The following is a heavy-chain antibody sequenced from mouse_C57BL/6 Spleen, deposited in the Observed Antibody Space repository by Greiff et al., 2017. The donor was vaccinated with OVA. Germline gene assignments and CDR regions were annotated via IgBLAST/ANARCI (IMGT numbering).Heavy chain of an antibody. V-gene: IGHV3-6*01. Sequence: EVKVEESGPGLVKPSQSLSLTCSVTGYSITSGYYWNWIRQFPGNKLEWMGYISYDGSNNYNPSLKNRISITRDTSKNQFFLKLNSVTTEDTATYYCARDDYAFAYWGQGTLVTVSA. J-gene: IGHJ3*01. CDR1: GYSITSGYY. CDR3: ARDDYAFAY. CDR2: ISYDGSN. D-gene: IGHD2-4*01.